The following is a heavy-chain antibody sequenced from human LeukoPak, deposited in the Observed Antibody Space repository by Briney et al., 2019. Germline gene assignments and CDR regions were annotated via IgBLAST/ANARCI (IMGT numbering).Heavy chain of an antibody. J-gene: IGHJ4*02. Sequence: GGSLRLPCAASGFTFSSYAMSWVRQAPGKGLEWVSAISGSGGSTYYADSVKGRFTISRDNSKNTLYLQMNSLRAEDAAVYYCARGKQRHCSSSSCYTESDYWGQGILVTVSS. CDR2: ISGSGGST. V-gene: IGHV3-23*01. CDR1: GFTFSSYA. CDR3: ARGKQRHCSSSSCYTESDY. D-gene: IGHD2-2*02.